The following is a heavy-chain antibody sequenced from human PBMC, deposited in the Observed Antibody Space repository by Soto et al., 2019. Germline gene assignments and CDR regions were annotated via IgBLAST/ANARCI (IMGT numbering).Heavy chain of an antibody. Sequence: QVQLVESGGGVVQPGRSLRLSCAASGFTFSSYGMHWVRQAPGKGLEWVAVIWYDGSNKYYADSMKGRFTISGDNSKNTLYLQMNSLRAEDTAVYYCARDERVVVPAAMVFDYWGQGTLVTVSS. J-gene: IGHJ4*02. D-gene: IGHD2-2*01. CDR1: GFTFSSYG. CDR2: IWYDGSNK. V-gene: IGHV3-33*01. CDR3: ARDERVVVPAAMVFDY.